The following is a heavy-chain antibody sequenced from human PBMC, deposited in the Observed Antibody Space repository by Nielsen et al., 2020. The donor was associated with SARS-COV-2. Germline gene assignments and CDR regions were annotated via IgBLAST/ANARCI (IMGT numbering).Heavy chain of an antibody. J-gene: IGHJ6*03. CDR3: ARVFGYYYHYLDV. CDR1: GYSFSSNG. V-gene: IGHV1-18*04. CDR2: INTDNGDT. D-gene: IGHD3-10*02. Sequence: ASVKVSCKASGYSFSSNGITWVRQAPGQGPEWMGWINTDNGDTKYPQKFQGRVTMTTDTSTSMAYTELTNLRSDDTAVYYCARVFGYYYHYLDVWGKGTSVTVSS.